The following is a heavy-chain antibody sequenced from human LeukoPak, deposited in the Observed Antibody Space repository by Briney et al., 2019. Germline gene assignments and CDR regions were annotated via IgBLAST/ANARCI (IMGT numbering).Heavy chain of an antibody. D-gene: IGHD2-15*01. CDR2: IYSGGST. CDR3: ARAPVTSCRGAFCYPFDI. V-gene: IGHV3-53*01. CDR1: GFTVSSNY. J-gene: IGHJ4*02. Sequence: PGGSLRLSCAASGFTVSSNYMSWVRQAPGKGLEWVSVIYSGGSTDYADSVKGRFTISRDNSKNTLYLQMNSLRADDAAVYYCARAPVTSCRGAFCYPFDIWGQGTLVTVSS.